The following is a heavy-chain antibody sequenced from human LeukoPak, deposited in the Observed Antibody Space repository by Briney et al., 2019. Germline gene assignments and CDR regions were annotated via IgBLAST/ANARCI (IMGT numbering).Heavy chain of an antibody. Sequence: GGALRLSCPSSGFIFSSYAMHWVRQAPGKGLEGVAVISYDGSNKYYADSVKGRFTISRDNSKNTLYLQMNSLRAEDTAVYYCARDEANSDGPYGMDVWGQGTTVTVSS. V-gene: IGHV3-30-3*01. D-gene: IGHD1-1*01. CDR3: ARDEANSDGPYGMDV. CDR2: ISYDGSNK. CDR1: GFIFSSYA. J-gene: IGHJ6*02.